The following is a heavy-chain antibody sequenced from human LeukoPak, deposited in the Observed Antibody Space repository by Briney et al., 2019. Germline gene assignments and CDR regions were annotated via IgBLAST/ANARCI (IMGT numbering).Heavy chain of an antibody. D-gene: IGHD3-10*01. CDR3: ARDQPEWFGELSMDV. Sequence: SETLSLTCTVSGYSISSGYYWGWIRQPPGKGLEWIGSIYHSGSTYYNPSLKSRVTISVDTSKNQLSLKLSSVTAADTAVYYCARDQPEWFGELSMDVWGKGTTVTVSS. CDR1: GYSISSGYY. J-gene: IGHJ6*03. V-gene: IGHV4-38-2*02. CDR2: IYHSGST.